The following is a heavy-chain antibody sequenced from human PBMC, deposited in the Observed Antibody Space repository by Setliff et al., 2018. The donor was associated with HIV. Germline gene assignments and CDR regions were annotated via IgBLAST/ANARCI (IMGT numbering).Heavy chain of an antibody. D-gene: IGHD6-19*01. CDR3: ASQPAYSTDWYPPGYSDH. CDR1: GGPISSYY. Sequence: SETLSLTCTVSGGPISSYYWSWIRQPPGKGLEWIGYTYYSGRTNYNPSLKSRVTISVDTSRNQFSLKLSSVTAADTAVYYCASQPAYSTDWYPPGYSDHWGQGTLVTVSS. J-gene: IGHJ4*02. V-gene: IGHV4-59*08. CDR2: TYYSGRT.